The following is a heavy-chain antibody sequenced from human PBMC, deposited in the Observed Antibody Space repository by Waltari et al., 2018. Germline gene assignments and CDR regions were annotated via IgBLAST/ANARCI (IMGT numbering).Heavy chain of an antibody. CDR2: IYYSGST. Sequence: PQPPGKGLEWIGYIYYSGSTNYNPSLKSRVTISVDTSKNQFSLKLSSVTAADTAVYYCARVVSTVTTYYYYYYMDVWGKGTTVTVSS. CDR3: ARVVSTVTTYYYYYYMDV. V-gene: IGHV4-59*01. D-gene: IGHD4-4*01. J-gene: IGHJ6*03.